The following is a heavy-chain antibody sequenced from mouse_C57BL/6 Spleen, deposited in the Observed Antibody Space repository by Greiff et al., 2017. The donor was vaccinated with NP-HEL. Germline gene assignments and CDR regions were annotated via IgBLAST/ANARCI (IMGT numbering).Heavy chain of an antibody. Sequence: EVQVVESGPGLVKPSQSLSLTCSVTGYSITSGYYWNWIRQFPGNKLEWMGYISYDGSNNYNPSLKNRISITRDTSKNQFFLKLNSVTTEDTATYYCASGEGFAYWGQGTLVTVSA. CDR2: ISYDGSN. CDR1: GYSITSGYY. CDR3: ASGEGFAY. J-gene: IGHJ3*01. V-gene: IGHV3-6*01.